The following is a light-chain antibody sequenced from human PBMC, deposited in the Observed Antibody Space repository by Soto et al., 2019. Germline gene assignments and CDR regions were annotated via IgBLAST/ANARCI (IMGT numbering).Light chain of an antibody. J-gene: IGKJ1*01. CDR2: AAS. Sequence: DIQMTQSPSSLSASVGDRVTITCRASQSITSYLNWYQQKPGKAPELLIYAASSLQSGVPSRFSGSASGTDFTLAISSLQPEDFATYFCQQSYSTPPTFGQGTKV. CDR1: QSITSY. V-gene: IGKV1-39*01. CDR3: QQSYSTPPT.